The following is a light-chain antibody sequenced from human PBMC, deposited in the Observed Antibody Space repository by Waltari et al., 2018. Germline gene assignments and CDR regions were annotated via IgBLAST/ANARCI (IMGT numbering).Light chain of an antibody. J-gene: IGKJ1*01. Sequence: DIQMTQSPSSLSASVGDRVTITCRARQSISRYVNWYQQKPGKAPKLLIYAASSLQSGVPSRFSGSGSGTDFTLTISSLQPEDFATYYCQQSYSTPPETFGQGTKVEIK. CDR3: QQSYSTPPET. CDR2: AAS. V-gene: IGKV1-39*01. CDR1: QSISRY.